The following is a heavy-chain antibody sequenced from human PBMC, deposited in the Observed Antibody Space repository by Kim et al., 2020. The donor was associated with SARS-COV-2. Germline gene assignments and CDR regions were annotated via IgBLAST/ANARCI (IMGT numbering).Heavy chain of an antibody. Sequence: DSVHGRLTISRDLAGNSLYLQMNSLRAEDTAVYYCSAHCSSTSCYFHFDYWGQGTLVTVSS. D-gene: IGHD2-2*01. CDR3: SAHCSSTSCYFHFDY. J-gene: IGHJ4*02. V-gene: IGHV3-7*03.